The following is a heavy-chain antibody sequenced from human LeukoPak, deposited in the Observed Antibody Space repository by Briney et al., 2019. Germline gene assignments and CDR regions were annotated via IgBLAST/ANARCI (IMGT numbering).Heavy chain of an antibody. CDR1: GGSISSYY. CDR2: IYYTGST. J-gene: IGHJ4*02. Sequence: SETLSLTCTVSGGSISSYYWSWIRQPPGKGLEWIGYIYYTGSTDYNPSLKSRVAISVDTSKNQFSLKLSSVTAADTAVYYCARGSKAAPGTFDFWGQGTLVTVSS. CDR3: ARGSKAAPGTFDF. V-gene: IGHV4-59*01.